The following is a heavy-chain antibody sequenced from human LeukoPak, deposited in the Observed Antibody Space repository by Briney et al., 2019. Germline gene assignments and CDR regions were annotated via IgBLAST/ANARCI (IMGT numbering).Heavy chain of an antibody. Sequence: GGSLRLSCAASGFTFSNYWMHWVRQAPGKGLVWVSRNNSDGSSRNYADSVKGRFTISRDNAKNTLYLQMNSLRAEDPAVYYCASASSHRIAAGGDYWGQGTLVTVSS. D-gene: IGHD6-13*01. CDR2: NNSDGSSR. CDR1: GFTFSNYW. J-gene: IGHJ4*02. CDR3: ASASSHRIAAGGDY. V-gene: IGHV3-74*01.